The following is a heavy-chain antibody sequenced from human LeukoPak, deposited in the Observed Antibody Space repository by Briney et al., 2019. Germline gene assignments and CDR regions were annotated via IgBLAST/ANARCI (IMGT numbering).Heavy chain of an antibody. CDR2: ISSSGSTI. CDR1: GFTFSRYW. Sequence: GGSLRLSCAASGFTFSRYWMSWVRQVPRKGLEWVSYISSSGSTIYYADSVKGRFTISRDNAKNSLYLQMNSLGAEDTAVYYCARDHRAAAGTFDYWGQGTLVTVSS. D-gene: IGHD6-13*01. V-gene: IGHV3-48*04. J-gene: IGHJ4*02. CDR3: ARDHRAAAGTFDY.